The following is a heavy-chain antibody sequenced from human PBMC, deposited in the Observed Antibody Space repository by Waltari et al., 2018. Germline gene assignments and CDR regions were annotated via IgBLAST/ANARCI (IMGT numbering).Heavy chain of an antibody. Sequence: QLQLQESGPGLVKPSETLSLTCTVSGGSIRSSSYYWGWIRQPPGKGLEWIGSIYYSGSTYYNPSLKSRVTISVDTSKNQFSLKLSSVTAADTAVYYCASLIVGAAERDYWGQGTLVTVSS. D-gene: IGHD1-26*01. CDR3: ASLIVGAAERDY. CDR1: GGSIRSSSYY. J-gene: IGHJ4*02. V-gene: IGHV4-39*01. CDR2: IYYSGST.